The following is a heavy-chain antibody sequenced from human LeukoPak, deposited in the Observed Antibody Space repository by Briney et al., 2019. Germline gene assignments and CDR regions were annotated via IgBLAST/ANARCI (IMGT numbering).Heavy chain of an antibody. Sequence: SETLSLTCAVYGGSFSGYYWSWIRQPPGKGLEWIGEINHSGSTNYNPSLKSRVTISVDTSKNQFSLKLSSVTAADTAVYFCARSELYNWNSGWFDPWGQETLVTVSS. CDR1: GGSFSGYY. CDR2: INHSGST. CDR3: ARSELYNWNSGWFDP. D-gene: IGHD1-7*01. V-gene: IGHV4-34*01. J-gene: IGHJ5*02.